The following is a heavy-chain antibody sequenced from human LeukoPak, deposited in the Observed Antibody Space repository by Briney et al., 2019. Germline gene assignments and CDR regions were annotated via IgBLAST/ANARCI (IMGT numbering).Heavy chain of an antibody. CDR2: INPNSGGT. J-gene: IGHJ6*02. CDR3: ARDPENIVVVPAAPYGMDV. CDR1: GGTFSSYA. Sequence: ASVKVSCKASGGTFSSYAISWVRQAPGQGLEWMGWINPNSGGTNYAQKFQGRVTMTRDTSISTAYMELSRLRSDDTAVYYCARDPENIVVVPAAPYGMDVWGQGTTVTVSS. D-gene: IGHD2-2*01. V-gene: IGHV1-2*02.